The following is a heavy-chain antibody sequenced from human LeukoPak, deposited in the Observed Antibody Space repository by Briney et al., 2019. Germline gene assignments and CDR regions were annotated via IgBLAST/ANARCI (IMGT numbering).Heavy chain of an antibody. D-gene: IGHD6-13*01. CDR1: GGSISSGSYY. V-gene: IGHV4-61*02. CDR3: ARDSGIAAAGYYYYYYMDV. Sequence: PSETLSLTCTVPGGSISSGSYYWSWIRQPAGKGLEWIGRIYTSGSTNYNPSLKSRVTISVDTSKNQFSLKLSSVTAADTAVYYCARDSGIAAAGYYYYYYMDVWGKGTTVTISS. CDR2: IYTSGST. J-gene: IGHJ6*03.